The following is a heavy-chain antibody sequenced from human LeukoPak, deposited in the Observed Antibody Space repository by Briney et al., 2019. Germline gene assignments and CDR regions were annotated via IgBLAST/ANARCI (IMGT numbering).Heavy chain of an antibody. V-gene: IGHV5-51*01. D-gene: IGHD6-13*01. CDR3: ARNFVVPNTDPSSSWYEGAHYYYYGMDV. CDR2: IYPGDSDT. CDR1: GYSFTSYW. Sequence: GESLKISCKGSGYSFTSYWIGWVRQMPGKGLEWMGIIYPGDSDTRYSPSFQGQVTISADKSISTAYLQWSSLKASDTAMYYCARNFVVPNTDPSSSWYEGAHYYYYGMDVWGQGTTVTVSS. J-gene: IGHJ6*02.